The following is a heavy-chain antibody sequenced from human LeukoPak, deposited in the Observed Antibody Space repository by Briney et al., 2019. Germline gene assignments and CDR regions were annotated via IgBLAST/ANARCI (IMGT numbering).Heavy chain of an antibody. J-gene: IGHJ4*02. Sequence: GGSLRLSCAASGFTFSSYAMHWVRQAPGKGLEWVAVISYDGSNKYYADSVKGRFTISRDNSKNTLYLQMNSLRAEDTAVYYCARDRSRYYDSSGRDYWGQGTLVTVSS. CDR3: ARDRSRYYDSSGRDY. CDR1: GFTFSSYA. D-gene: IGHD3-22*01. CDR2: ISYDGSNK. V-gene: IGHV3-30-3*01.